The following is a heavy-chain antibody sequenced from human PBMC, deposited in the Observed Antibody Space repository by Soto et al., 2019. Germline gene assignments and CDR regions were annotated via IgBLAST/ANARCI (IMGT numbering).Heavy chain of an antibody. J-gene: IGHJ4*02. D-gene: IGHD3-22*01. V-gene: IGHV1-69*01. CDR3: AREGASGSHIGY. Sequence: QVQLVQSGAEVKKPGSSVQVSCKASGGTFSSYAISWVRQAPGQGLEWMGGFIPIFGTANYAQKFQGRVTITADESTSTAYMELSSLRSEDTAVYCCAREGASGSHIGYWGQGTLVTVSS. CDR2: FIPIFGTA. CDR1: GGTFSSYA.